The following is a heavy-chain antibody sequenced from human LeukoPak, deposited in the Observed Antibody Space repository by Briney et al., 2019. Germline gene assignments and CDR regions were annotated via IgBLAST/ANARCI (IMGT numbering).Heavy chain of an antibody. D-gene: IGHD6-19*01. CDR1: GGSISSSSYY. V-gene: IGHV4-39*01. Sequence: PSETLSLTCTVSGGSISSSSYYWGWIRQPPGKGLEWIGSIYYSGSTYYNPSLKSRVTISVDTSKNQFSLKLSSVTAADTAVCYCARRRDVTAVAGTGLNRALWRGYWGQGTLVTVSS. CDR3: ARRRDVTAVAGTGLNRALWRGY. CDR2: IYYSGST. J-gene: IGHJ4*02.